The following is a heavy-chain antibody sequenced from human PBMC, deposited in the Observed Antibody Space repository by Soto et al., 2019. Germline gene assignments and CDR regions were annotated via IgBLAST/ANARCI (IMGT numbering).Heavy chain of an antibody. CDR2: IYWNDDK. CDR1: GFSFSTNGVG. J-gene: IGHJ5*02. Sequence: QITLRESGPTLVEPTQNLTLTCTFSGFSFSTNGVGVGWIRQPPGKALEWLPRIYWNDDKPYNPSLKSRLTITKDTSKSQVVLTMTYMDPVDTGTYYCARARYYYESCSGLNWFDPGGQGTLVTVAS. CDR3: ARARYYYESCSGLNWFDP. V-gene: IGHV2-5*01. D-gene: IGHD3-22*01.